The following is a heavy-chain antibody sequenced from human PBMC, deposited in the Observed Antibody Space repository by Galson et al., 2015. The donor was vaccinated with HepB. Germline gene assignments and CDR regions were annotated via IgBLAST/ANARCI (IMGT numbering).Heavy chain of an antibody. Sequence: ETLSLTCTVSGGSISSYYWSWIRQPPGKGLEWIGYIYYSGSTNYNPSLKSRVTISVDTSKNQFSLKLSSVTAADTAVYYCARGGYGDYGSFDYWGQGTLVTVSS. V-gene: IGHV4-59*01. D-gene: IGHD4-17*01. CDR3: ARGGYGDYGSFDY. CDR2: IYYSGST. CDR1: GGSISSYY. J-gene: IGHJ4*02.